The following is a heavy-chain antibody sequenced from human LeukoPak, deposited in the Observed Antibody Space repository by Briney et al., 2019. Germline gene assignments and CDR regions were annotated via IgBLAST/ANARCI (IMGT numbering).Heavy chain of an antibody. CDR2: ISSSGSTI. D-gene: IGHD6-6*01. V-gene: IGHV3-48*03. Sequence: GGSLRLSCAASGFTFNSYEMNWVRQAPGKGLEWVSYISSSGSTIYYAGSVKGRFTISRDNSKNTLYLQMNSLRAEDTAVYYCAKNLIAARRPYYYYGMDVWGQGTTVTVSS. CDR3: AKNLIAARRPYYYYGMDV. J-gene: IGHJ6*02. CDR1: GFTFNSYE.